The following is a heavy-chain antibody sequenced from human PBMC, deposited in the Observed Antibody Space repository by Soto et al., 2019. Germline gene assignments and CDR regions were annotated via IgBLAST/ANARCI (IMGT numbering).Heavy chain of an antibody. CDR3: ARDRIAAAGTGWFDP. CDR2: IWYDGSNK. CDR1: GFTFSSYG. J-gene: IGHJ5*02. V-gene: IGHV3-33*01. D-gene: IGHD6-13*01. Sequence: QVQLVECGGGVVQPGRSLRLSCAASGFTFSSYGMHWVRQAPGKGLEWVAVIWYDGSNKYYADSVKGRFTISRDNSKNTLYLQMNSLRAEDTAVYYCARDRIAAAGTGWFDPWGQGTLVTVSS.